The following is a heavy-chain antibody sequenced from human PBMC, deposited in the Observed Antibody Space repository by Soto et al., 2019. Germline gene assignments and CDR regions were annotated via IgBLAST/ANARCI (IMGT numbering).Heavy chain of an antibody. CDR3: ASPLYCGGDCLSATYYDAFDI. V-gene: IGHV1-69*13. Sequence: ASVKVSCKASGGTFSSYAISWVRQAPGQGLEWMGGIIPIFGTANYAQKFQGRVTITADESTSTAYMELSSLRSEDTAVYYCASPLYCGGDCLSATYYDAFDIWGQGTMVTVSS. D-gene: IGHD2-21*02. CDR1: GGTFSSYA. CDR2: IIPIFGTA. J-gene: IGHJ3*02.